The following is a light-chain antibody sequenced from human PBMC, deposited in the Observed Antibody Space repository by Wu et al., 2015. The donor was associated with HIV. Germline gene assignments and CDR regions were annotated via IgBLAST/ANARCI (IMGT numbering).Light chain of an antibody. CDR3: QQYYTYPFT. CDR1: QSISNW. Sequence: DIQMTQSPSTLSASIGDRVTITCRASQSISNWLAWYQQKPGKAPNLLIYGASNLETGVPPRFSGSGSGTEFTLTISSLQPDDFATYYCQQYYTYPFTFGPGTKVDLK. J-gene: IGKJ3*01. CDR2: GAS. V-gene: IGKV1-5*03.